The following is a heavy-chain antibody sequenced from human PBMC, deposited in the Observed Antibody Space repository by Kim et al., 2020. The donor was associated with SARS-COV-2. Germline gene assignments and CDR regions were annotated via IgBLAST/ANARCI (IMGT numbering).Heavy chain of an antibody. CDR1: GFTFTNYA. Sequence: GGSLRLSCAASGFTFTNYAMSWVRQAPGKGLEWVSGISRSGGSISYADSVKGRFTISRDNSKNTLYLQMNSLRAEDTGVYCCAKDQRVRDYYYGMDVWGQGTTVTASS. CDR2: ISRSGGSI. D-gene: IGHD6-25*01. CDR3: AKDQRVRDYYYGMDV. V-gene: IGHV3-23*01. J-gene: IGHJ6*02.